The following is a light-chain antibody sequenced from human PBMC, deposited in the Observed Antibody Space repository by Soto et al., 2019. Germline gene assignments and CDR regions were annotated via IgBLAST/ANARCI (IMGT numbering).Light chain of an antibody. CDR2: EVS. V-gene: IGLV2-14*01. J-gene: IGLJ3*02. CDR1: SSDIGDYNY. CDR3: SSYRRSTTVDWV. Sequence: QSVLSQPASVSGSPGQSITISCTGTSSDIGDYNYVSWYQQDPGKAPKLIIYEVSNRPSGVSNRFSGSKSGNTASLTISGLQADDEAVYYCSSYRRSTTVDWVFGGGTKLTVL.